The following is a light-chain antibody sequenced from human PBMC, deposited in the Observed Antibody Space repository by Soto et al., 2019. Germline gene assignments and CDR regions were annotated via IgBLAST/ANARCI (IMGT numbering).Light chain of an antibody. CDR1: QSVSSN. Sequence: IVMTQSPATLSVSTGERATLSCRASQSVSSNLAWYQQKPGQAPRLLIYGASTRATGIPARFSGSGSGTEFTLTISSLQSEDFAVYYCQQYGSSYPWTFGQGTKVDIK. CDR3: QQYGSSYPWT. CDR2: GAS. J-gene: IGKJ1*01. V-gene: IGKV3-15*01.